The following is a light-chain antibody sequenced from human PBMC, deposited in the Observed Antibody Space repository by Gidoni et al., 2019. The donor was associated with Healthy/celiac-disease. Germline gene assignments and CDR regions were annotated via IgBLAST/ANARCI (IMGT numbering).Light chain of an antibody. CDR1: KHGSKS. J-gene: IGLJ2*01. Sequence: YVLTQPPSVSVAPGQTATITCGGNKHGSKSVQWYQQKPGKAPVLVIYYDSDRPSGIPERFSGSNSGNTATLTISRVEAGDEADYYCQVWDSSSDHVVFGGGTKLPVL. CDR3: QVWDSSSDHVV. CDR2: YDS. V-gene: IGLV3-21*04.